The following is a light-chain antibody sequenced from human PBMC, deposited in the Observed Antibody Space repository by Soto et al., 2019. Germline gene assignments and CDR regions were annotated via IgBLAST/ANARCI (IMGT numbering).Light chain of an antibody. J-gene: IGKJ1*01. V-gene: IGKV3-20*01. CDR1: QSVSSSY. CDR2: GAS. Sequence: EIVLTQSPGTLSLSPGERATLSCRASQSVSSSYLAWYQQKPGQAPRLLIYGASSRATGIPDRFSGSGSGTDFILTISRLEPEDFAVYYCQQYGSSLVTFGQGTKVEIK. CDR3: QQYGSSLVT.